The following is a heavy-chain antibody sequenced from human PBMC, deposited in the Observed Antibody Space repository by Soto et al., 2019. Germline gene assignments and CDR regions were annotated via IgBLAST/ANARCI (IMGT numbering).Heavy chain of an antibody. CDR2: ISAFNGNT. CDR3: ARNYYGSGSYYPHFDY. Sequence: ASVKVSCKASGYTFTSCGLSWVRQAPGQGLEWMGWISAFNGNTNYAQKFQGRVTMTTDTSTSTAYMELRSLRSDDTAVYYCARNYYGSGSYYPHFDYWGQGALVTVSS. V-gene: IGHV1-18*01. J-gene: IGHJ4*02. CDR1: GYTFTSCG. D-gene: IGHD3-10*01.